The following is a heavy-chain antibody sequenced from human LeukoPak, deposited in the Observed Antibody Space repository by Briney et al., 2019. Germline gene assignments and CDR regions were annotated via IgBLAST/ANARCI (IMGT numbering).Heavy chain of an antibody. D-gene: IGHD2-15*01. V-gene: IGHV1-69*06. J-gene: IGHJ5*02. Sequence: SVKVSWKASGGTFSSYAISWVRQAPGQGLEWMGGIIPIFGTANYAQKFQGRVTITADKSTSTAYMELSSLRSEDTAVYYCARDRGGYCSGGSCRAPKNNWFDPWGQGTLVTVSP. CDR3: ARDRGGYCSGGSCRAPKNNWFDP. CDR2: IIPIFGTA. CDR1: GGTFSSYA.